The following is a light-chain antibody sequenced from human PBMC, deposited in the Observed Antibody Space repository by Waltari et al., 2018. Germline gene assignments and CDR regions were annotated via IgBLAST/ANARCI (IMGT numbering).Light chain of an antibody. CDR2: DDS. CDR1: NTASKS. Sequence: SYVLTQPPSVSVAPGEKARLTCGGNNTASKSVHWYRQRPGQAPVLVISDDSDRPSGIPDRLSGSNSGNTATLTISRVEAGDEADYYCQVWDANTDPGVFGTGTEVTVL. J-gene: IGLJ1*01. CDR3: QVWDANTDPGV. V-gene: IGLV3-21*01.